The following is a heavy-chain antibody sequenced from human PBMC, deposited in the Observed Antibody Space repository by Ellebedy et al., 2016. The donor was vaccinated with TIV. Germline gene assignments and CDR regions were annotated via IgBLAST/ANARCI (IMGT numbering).Heavy chain of an antibody. V-gene: IGHV3-30*03. Sequence: GESLKISCAASGFIFSSNGMHWVRQAPGKGLEWVAVVSDDGRKDYYSESAKGRFTISRDNSKNTLLLLMNSLRSEDTAMYYCARDKVGRYYGSGSYTDHWGQGTLVVVSS. CDR1: GFIFSSNG. CDR2: VSDDGRKD. D-gene: IGHD3-10*01. CDR3: ARDKVGRYYGSGSYTDH. J-gene: IGHJ4*02.